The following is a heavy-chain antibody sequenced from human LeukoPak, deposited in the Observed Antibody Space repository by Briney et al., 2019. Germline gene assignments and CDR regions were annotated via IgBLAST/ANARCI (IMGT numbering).Heavy chain of an antibody. V-gene: IGHV4-4*02. CDR3: ARVSSYDYVWGGYRSTGDYFDY. CDR2: IYHSGST. D-gene: IGHD3-16*02. CDR1: GGSISSSNW. Sequence: PSETLSLTCAVSGGSISSSNWWSWVRQPPGKGLEWIGEIYHSGSTNYNPSLKSRVTISVDKSKNQFSLKLSSVTAADTAVYYCARVSSYDYVWGGYRSTGDYFDYWGQGTLVTVSS. J-gene: IGHJ4*02.